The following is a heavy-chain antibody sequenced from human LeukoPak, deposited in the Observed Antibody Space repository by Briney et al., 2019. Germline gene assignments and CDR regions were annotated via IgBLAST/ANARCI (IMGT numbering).Heavy chain of an antibody. CDR1: GFTFTSSA. CDR3: AAFGAGSGSYYAFDY. D-gene: IGHD3-10*01. V-gene: IGHV1-58*01. Sequence: SVKVSCKASGFTFTSSAVQWVRQARGQRLEWIGWIVVGSGNTNYAQKFQERVTITRDMSTSTAYMELSSLRSEDTAVYYCAAFGAGSGSYYAFDYWGQGTLVTVSS. J-gene: IGHJ4*02. CDR2: IVVGSGNT.